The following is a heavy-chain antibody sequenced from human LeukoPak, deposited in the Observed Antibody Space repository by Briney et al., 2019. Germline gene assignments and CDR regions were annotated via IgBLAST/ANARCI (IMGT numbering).Heavy chain of an antibody. CDR3: ACGTYYYFDS. Sequence: PSETLSLTCTVSGASISSYYWSLIRQPPGKGLEWIGYIHYGGSTNYNPSLKSRVTISVDTSKNQFSLNLNSVTAADTALYSCACGTYYYFDSWGPGTPVTVSS. J-gene: IGHJ4*01. D-gene: IGHD1-26*01. V-gene: IGHV4-59*01. CDR2: IHYGGST. CDR1: GASISSYY.